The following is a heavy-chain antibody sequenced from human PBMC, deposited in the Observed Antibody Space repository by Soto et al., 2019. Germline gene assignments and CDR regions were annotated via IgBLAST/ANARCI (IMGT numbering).Heavy chain of an antibody. CDR3: ARDFYGDHDRCAFDI. CDR1: GFTFSSYG. J-gene: IGHJ3*02. V-gene: IGHV3-33*01. D-gene: IGHD4-17*01. CDR2: IWYDGSNK. Sequence: PGGSLRLSCAASGFTFSSYGMHWVRQAPGKGLEWVAVIWYDGSNKYYADSVKGRFTISRDNSKNTLYLQMNSLRAEDTAVYYCARDFYGDHDRCAFDIWGQGTMVTVSS.